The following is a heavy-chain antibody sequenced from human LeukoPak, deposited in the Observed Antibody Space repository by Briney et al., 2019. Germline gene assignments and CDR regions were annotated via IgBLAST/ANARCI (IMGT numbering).Heavy chain of an antibody. CDR1: GGSISSYY. V-gene: IGHV4-4*07. D-gene: IGHD3-3*01. Sequence: SETLCLTCTVSGGSISSYYGSWIRQPPGKGLEWIGRIYSSGSTKYNPSPKSPVTMSIATSKNQFSLKLSSVTATDTAVYYCARDLSSDFWSGHDAFDIWGQGTMVTVSS. CDR3: ARDLSSDFWSGHDAFDI. CDR2: IYSSGST. J-gene: IGHJ3*02.